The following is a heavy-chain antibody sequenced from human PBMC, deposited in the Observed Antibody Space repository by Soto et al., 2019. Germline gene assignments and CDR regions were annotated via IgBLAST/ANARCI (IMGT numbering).Heavy chain of an antibody. V-gene: IGHV4-59*01. J-gene: IGHJ5*01. Sequence: SETLSLTSTVSGGFITNYYWAWIRQAPGKGLEWIGDIHYSGSANNNPSLKSRLTISVDKSRNQFSLNLKSVTAADTAVYFCARGAGTVTAGGVAFDSWGQGILVTVSS. CDR2: IHYSGSA. D-gene: IGHD6-19*01. CDR3: ARGAGTVTAGGVAFDS. CDR1: GGFITNYY.